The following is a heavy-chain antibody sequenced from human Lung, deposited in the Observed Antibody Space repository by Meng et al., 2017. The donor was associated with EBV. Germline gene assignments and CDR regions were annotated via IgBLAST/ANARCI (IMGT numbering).Heavy chain of an antibody. D-gene: IGHD2-8*02. J-gene: IGHJ4*02. CDR3: ARRPTGIDY. CDR1: GGSLSGAY. Sequence: QGPLSQWGPELLKPSDTLSLTWPFNGGSLSGAYWTGIPQPPGKGLEWIGEIIHGGSPSYNPSLKSRVTISIDTSKNQLSLMLSSVTAADTAVYYCARRPTGIDYWGQGNLVTVSS. V-gene: IGHV4-34*12. CDR2: IIHGGSP.